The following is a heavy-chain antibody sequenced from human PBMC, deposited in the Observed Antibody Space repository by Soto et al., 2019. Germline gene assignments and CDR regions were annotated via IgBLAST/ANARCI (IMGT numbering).Heavy chain of an antibody. CDR3: ARWGNWKVADY. CDR1: GFTFSSHG. Sequence: QVLLVQSGGGVVQPGTSLRLSCAASGFTFSSHGMHWVRQAPGKGLEWVAVIWYDGSEKYYRDSVKGRFTISRDNSKNTLYLQMNSLTVEDTAVYYCARWGNWKVADYWGQVTLVTVSS. J-gene: IGHJ4*02. D-gene: IGHD1-1*01. V-gene: IGHV3-33*01. CDR2: IWYDGSEK.